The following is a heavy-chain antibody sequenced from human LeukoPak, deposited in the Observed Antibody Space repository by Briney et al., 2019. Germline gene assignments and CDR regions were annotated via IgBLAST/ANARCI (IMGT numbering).Heavy chain of an antibody. Sequence: GGSLRLSCAVSGFSFSSYSMNWVRQAPGKGLEWIAYISGLSSTIYYADSVKGRFTISRDNSKNTLYLQMNSLRAEDTAVFYCARGSGTYYAAFDYWGQGTLVTVSS. CDR3: ARGSGTYYAAFDY. D-gene: IGHD3-22*01. J-gene: IGHJ4*02. CDR2: ISGLSSTI. V-gene: IGHV3-48*01. CDR1: GFSFSSYS.